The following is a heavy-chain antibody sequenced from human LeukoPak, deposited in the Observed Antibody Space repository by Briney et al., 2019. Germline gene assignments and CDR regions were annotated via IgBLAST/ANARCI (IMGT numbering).Heavy chain of an antibody. J-gene: IGHJ6*02. Sequence: ASVKVSCKASGGTFSSYAISWVRQAPGQGLEWMGRIIPIFGIANYAQKFQGRVTITADKSTGTAYMELSSLRSEDTAVYYCALSPVVKDGYYGMDVWGQGTTVTVS. CDR1: GGTFSSYA. V-gene: IGHV1-69*04. D-gene: IGHD4-23*01. CDR2: IIPIFGIA. CDR3: ALSPVVKDGYYGMDV.